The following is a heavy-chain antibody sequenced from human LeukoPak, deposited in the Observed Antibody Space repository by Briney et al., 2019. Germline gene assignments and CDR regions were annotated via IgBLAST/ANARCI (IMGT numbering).Heavy chain of an antibody. J-gene: IGHJ4*02. CDR2: IYYRGST. Sequence: PSQTLSLTCSVSGGSISSGDYYWSWIRHPPGKGLEWIGYIYYRGSTYYKPSLKSRLTISLDTSRNQFSLNLRSVTAADTAVYYCARVGFGNSYDSRGYLAPVDHWGQGTQVTVSS. CDR3: ARVGFGNSYDSRGYLAPVDH. V-gene: IGHV4-30-4*01. D-gene: IGHD3-22*01. CDR1: GGSISSGDYY.